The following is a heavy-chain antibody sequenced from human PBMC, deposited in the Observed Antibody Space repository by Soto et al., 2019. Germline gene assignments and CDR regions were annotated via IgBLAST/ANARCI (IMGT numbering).Heavy chain of an antibody. J-gene: IGHJ4*02. CDR1: GNYFRSGSYY. V-gene: IGHV4-61*01. Sequence: SETLSLTCSVSGNYFRSGSYYWSWIRQPPGKGLEWIGYVYHTGRTSYNPSLKSRVSISMDTSRNQFSLDLDSVTAADTAVYFCARDFDYFDSWGRGVLVTVSS. CDR2: VYHTGRT. CDR3: ARDFDYFDS. D-gene: IGHD3-3*01.